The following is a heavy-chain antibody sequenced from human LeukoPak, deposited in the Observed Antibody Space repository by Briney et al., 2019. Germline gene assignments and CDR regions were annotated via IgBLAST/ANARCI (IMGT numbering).Heavy chain of an antibody. J-gene: IGHJ4*02. V-gene: IGHV4-59*11. D-gene: IGHD6-13*01. CDR2: IYYTGST. CDR1: GGSINSHY. Sequence: PSETLSLTCTVSGGSINSHYWSWIRQPPGKGLEWIGYIYYTGSTNYNPSLRSRVTMSVDTSKNQFSLKLSSVTAADTAVYYCARFSGGSWFDYWGQGTLVTVSS. CDR3: ARFSGGSWFDY.